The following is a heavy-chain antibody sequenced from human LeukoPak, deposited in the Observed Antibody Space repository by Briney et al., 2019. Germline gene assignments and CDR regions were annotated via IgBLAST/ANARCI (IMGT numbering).Heavy chain of an antibody. CDR1: GFTFSNYW. D-gene: IGHD1-1*01. J-gene: IGHJ4*02. Sequence: GGCLRLSCAASGFTFSNYWMRGVREAPGEGVVWVSRINTDGGATGYADSVRGRFTTSRDNAKITLYLQTNSLRVEDTAVYYCARETPAGTSIDCWGQGTLVTVSS. CDR3: ARETPAGTSIDC. CDR2: INTDGGAT. V-gene: IGHV3-74*01.